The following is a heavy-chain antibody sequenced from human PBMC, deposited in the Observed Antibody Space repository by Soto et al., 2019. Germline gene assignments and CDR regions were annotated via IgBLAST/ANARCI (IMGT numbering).Heavy chain of an antibody. CDR1: GGSISSSSYY. D-gene: IGHD3-10*01. V-gene: IGHV4-39*01. J-gene: IGHJ4*02. CDR2: IYYSGST. CDR3: ARRGSGYSDY. Sequence: SETLSLTCTVSGGSISSSSYYWGWIRQPPGKGLEWIGSIYYSGSTYYNPSLKSRVTISVDTSKNQFSLKLSSVTAADTAVYYCARRGSGYSDYWGPGTLVTVSS.